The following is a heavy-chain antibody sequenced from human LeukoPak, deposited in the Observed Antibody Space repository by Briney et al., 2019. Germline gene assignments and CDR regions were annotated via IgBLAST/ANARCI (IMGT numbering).Heavy chain of an antibody. CDR3: PRLHGDSSSWYGFNY. J-gene: IGHJ4*02. CDR1: GFTFSSYS. Sequence: GGSLRLSCAASGFTFSSYSMNWVRQAPGKGLEWVSYISSSSSTIYYADSVKGRFTISRDNAKNSLYLQMNSLRAEDTAVYYCPRLHGDSSSWYGFNYWGQGTLVTVSS. V-gene: IGHV3-48*01. CDR2: ISSSSSTI. D-gene: IGHD6-13*01.